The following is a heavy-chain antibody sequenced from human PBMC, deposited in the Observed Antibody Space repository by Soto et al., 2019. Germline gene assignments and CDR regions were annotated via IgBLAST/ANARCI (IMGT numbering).Heavy chain of an antibody. J-gene: IGHJ6*02. CDR2: IYHSGST. CDR1: GGSISSYY. Sequence: SETLSLTCTVSGGSISSYYWSWVRQPPGKGLEWIGEIYHSGSTNYNPSPKSRVTISVDKSKNQFSLKLSSVTAADTAVYYCARWGGTIFGVSLYYYYGMDVWGQGTTVTV. V-gene: IGHV4-4*02. D-gene: IGHD3-3*01. CDR3: ARWGGTIFGVSLYYYYGMDV.